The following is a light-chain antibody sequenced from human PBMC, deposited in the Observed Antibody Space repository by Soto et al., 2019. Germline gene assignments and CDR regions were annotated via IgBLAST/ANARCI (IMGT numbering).Light chain of an antibody. CDR3: ASWDDRMKGYV. Sequence: QSVLTQPPSVSGAPGQRVTISCTGSSSNIGAGYDVHWYQQLPGTAPKVLIYGNTNRPSGVPDRFSGSKSGTSASLAISGLQSEDEADYYCASWDDRMKGYVFGTGTKVTVL. CDR1: SSNIGAGYD. V-gene: IGLV1-40*01. J-gene: IGLJ1*01. CDR2: GNT.